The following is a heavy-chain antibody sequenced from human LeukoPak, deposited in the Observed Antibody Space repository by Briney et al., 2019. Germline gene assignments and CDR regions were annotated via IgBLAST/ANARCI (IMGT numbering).Heavy chain of an antibody. V-gene: IGHV3-23*01. J-gene: IGHJ4*02. Sequence: GGSLRLSCAASGFTFSSYAMSWVRQAPGEGLEWVSAISGSGGSTYYADSVKGRFTISRDNSKNTLYLQMNSLRAEDTAVYYCARGDEIYCSSTSCYPDYWGQGTLVTVSS. CDR2: ISGSGGST. CDR1: GFTFSSYA. CDR3: ARGDEIYCSSTSCYPDY. D-gene: IGHD2-2*01.